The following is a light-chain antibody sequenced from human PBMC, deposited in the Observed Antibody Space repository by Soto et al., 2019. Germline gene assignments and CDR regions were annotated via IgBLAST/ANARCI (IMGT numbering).Light chain of an antibody. Sequence: EIVLTQSPGTLSLSPGERATLSCRASQSVSSTFLVWYQQKPGQAPRLLIDGASSRATGIPDRFSGSGSGTDFTLAISRLEPEDFAVYYCHQYGSSPPFPFGQGPKLEIK. CDR1: QSVSSTF. J-gene: IGKJ2*01. V-gene: IGKV3-20*01. CDR2: GAS. CDR3: HQYGSSPPFP.